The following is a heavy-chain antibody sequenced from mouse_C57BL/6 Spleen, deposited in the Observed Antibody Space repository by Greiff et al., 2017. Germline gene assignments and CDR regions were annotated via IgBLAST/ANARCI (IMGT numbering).Heavy chain of an antibody. CDR3: ARYDYGSSYRYFDV. V-gene: IGHV1-53*01. D-gene: IGHD1-1*01. CDR2: INPSNGGT. Sequence: QVHVKQPGTELVKPGASVKLSCKASGYTFTSYWMHWVKQRPGQGLEWIGNINPSNGGTNYNEKFKSKATLTVDKSSSTAYMQLSSLTSEDSAVYYCARYDYGSSYRYFDVWGTGTTVTVSA. CDR1: GYTFTSYW. J-gene: IGHJ1*03.